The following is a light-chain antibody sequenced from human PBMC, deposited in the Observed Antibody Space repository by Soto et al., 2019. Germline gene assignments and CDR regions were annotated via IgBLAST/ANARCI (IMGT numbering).Light chain of an antibody. CDR3: SSYTNINTRACV. CDR1: SSDVGGYNY. V-gene: IGLV2-14*01. J-gene: IGLJ1*01. Sequence: QSALTQPASVSGSPGQSITISCTGTSSDVGGYNYVSWYQQHPGKAPKLMIYEVSNRPSGVSNRFSGSKSGNTASLTISGLQAEDEADYYCSSYTNINTRACVFGTGTK. CDR2: EVS.